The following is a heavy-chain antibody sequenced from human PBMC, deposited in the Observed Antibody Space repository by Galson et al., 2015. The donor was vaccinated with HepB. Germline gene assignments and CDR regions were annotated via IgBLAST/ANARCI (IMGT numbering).Heavy chain of an antibody. J-gene: IGHJ6*02. Sequence: QSGAEVKKPGESLKISCKGSGYSFTSYWIGWVRQMPGKGLEWMGIIYPGDSDTRYSPSFQGQVTISADKSISTAYLQWSSLKASDTAMYYCARLGGYDILTGYEFYYYYYGMDVWGQGTTVTVSS. CDR2: IYPGDSDT. D-gene: IGHD3-9*01. CDR3: ARLGGYDILTGYEFYYYYYGMDV. V-gene: IGHV5-51*01. CDR1: GYSFTSYW.